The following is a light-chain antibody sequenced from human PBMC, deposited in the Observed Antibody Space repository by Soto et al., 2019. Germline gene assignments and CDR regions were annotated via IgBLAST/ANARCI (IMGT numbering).Light chain of an antibody. Sequence: QSVLTQPPSASGSPGQSVTISCTGTSSDVGGYNYVSWYQQHPGKAPKLMIYEVSKRPSGVPDRFSGSKSGNTASLTVSGLQAEDEADYYGSSYAGTLVFGGGTKLTVL. J-gene: IGLJ2*01. CDR1: SSDVGGYNY. CDR3: SSYAGTLV. CDR2: EVS. V-gene: IGLV2-8*01.